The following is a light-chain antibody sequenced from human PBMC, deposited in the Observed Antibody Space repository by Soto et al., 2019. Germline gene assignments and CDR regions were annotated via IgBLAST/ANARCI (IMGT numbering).Light chain of an antibody. CDR1: QSVSSSH. CDR2: GAS. Sequence: EIVLTQSPGTLSLSPGERATLSCRASQSVSSSHLAWYQQKPGQAPRLLIYGASSRATGIPDRFSGSGSGTDFTLTISRLEAEAFAVYYCQQYDGSPLTFGGGTKVEIK. J-gene: IGKJ4*01. CDR3: QQYDGSPLT. V-gene: IGKV3-20*01.